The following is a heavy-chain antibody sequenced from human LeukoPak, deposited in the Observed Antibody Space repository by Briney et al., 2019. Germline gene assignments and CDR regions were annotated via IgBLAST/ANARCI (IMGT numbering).Heavy chain of an antibody. CDR3: AREGSSGYLGLGWFDP. J-gene: IGHJ5*02. V-gene: IGHV4-59*01. D-gene: IGHD3-22*01. CDR1: GGSLSSYY. CDR2: IYYSGST. Sequence: SETLSLTCTVSGGSLSSYYWSWIRQPPAKGLEWIGHIYYSGSTNYNPSLQSRVTISVDTSKIQFALKLGSVTAADTAVYYCAREGSSGYLGLGWFDPWGQGTLVTVSS.